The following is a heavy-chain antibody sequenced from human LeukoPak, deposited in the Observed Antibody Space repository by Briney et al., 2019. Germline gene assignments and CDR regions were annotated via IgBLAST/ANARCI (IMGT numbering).Heavy chain of an antibody. CDR2: INHSGST. Sequence: PSETLSLTCAVYGGSFSGYYWSWIRQPPGKGLEWIGEINHSGSTNYNPSLKSRVTISVDTSKNQFSLKLSSVTAADTAVYYCARDMVRGVIGAFDIWGHGTMVTVSS. CDR3: ARDMVRGVIGAFDI. D-gene: IGHD3-10*01. J-gene: IGHJ3*02. V-gene: IGHV4-34*01. CDR1: GGSFSGYY.